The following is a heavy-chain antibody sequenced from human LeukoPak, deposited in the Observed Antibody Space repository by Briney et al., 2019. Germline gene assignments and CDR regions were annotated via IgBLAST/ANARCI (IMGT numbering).Heavy chain of an antibody. CDR3: ARDLAPGRGFWFDP. J-gene: IGHJ5*02. Sequence: SETLSLTCTVSGGSISSYYWSWIRQPPGKGLEWIGYIYYSGSTNYNPSLKSRVTISVDTSKNQFSLKRSSVTAADTAVYYCARDLAPGRGFWFDPWGQGTLVTVSS. V-gene: IGHV4-59*01. CDR2: IYYSGST. D-gene: IGHD3-10*01. CDR1: GGSISSYY.